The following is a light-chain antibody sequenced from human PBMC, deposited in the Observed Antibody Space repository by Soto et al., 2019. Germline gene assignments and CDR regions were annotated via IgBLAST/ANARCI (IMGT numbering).Light chain of an antibody. V-gene: IGKV3-20*01. CDR2: SVS. Sequence: EIVLTQSPCTLSLSPGEGATLSCRASQSVYSDYLAWYQQKPGQAPRLLIYSVSRRATGTPDRVSGSGSGTDFTLTINRLEPEDFAVYSCQQYGNSPWTFGQGTKVEI. CDR1: QSVYSDY. CDR3: QQYGNSPWT. J-gene: IGKJ1*01.